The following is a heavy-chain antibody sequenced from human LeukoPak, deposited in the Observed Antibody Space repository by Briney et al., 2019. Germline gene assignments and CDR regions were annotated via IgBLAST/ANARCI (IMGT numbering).Heavy chain of an antibody. Sequence: SVRVSCKASGGTFSSYAISWVRQAPGQWLEWMGGIIPIFGTANYAQKFQGRVTITADESTSTAYMELSSLRSEDTAVYYCASPNENGGYSYGGRFDYWGQGTLVTVSS. V-gene: IGHV1-69*13. CDR3: ASPNENGGYSYGGRFDY. J-gene: IGHJ4*02. CDR2: IIPIFGTA. D-gene: IGHD5-18*01. CDR1: GGTFSSYA.